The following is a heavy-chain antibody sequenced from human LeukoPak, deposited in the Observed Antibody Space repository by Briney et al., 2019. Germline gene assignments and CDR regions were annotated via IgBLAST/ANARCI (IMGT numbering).Heavy chain of an antibody. CDR2: FIPILDIT. Sequence: GASVKVSCKASGGTFSNYSINWVRQAPGQGLEWMGRFIPILDITNYVQKFQGRVTITADKSTSTAYMGLSSLRSEDTAVYYCASMQGYCSAGTCYYYYGMDVWGQGTTVTVSS. D-gene: IGHD2-15*01. CDR1: GGTFSNYS. V-gene: IGHV1-69*02. CDR3: ASMQGYCSAGTCYYYYGMDV. J-gene: IGHJ6*02.